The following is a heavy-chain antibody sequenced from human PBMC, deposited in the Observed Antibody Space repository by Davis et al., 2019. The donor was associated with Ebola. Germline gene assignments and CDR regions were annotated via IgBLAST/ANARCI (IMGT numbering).Heavy chain of an antibody. D-gene: IGHD3-3*01. CDR2: MNPNSGNT. J-gene: IGHJ6*02. CDR3: AREPIVGYYDFWSGPDTPRGAYYYYGMDV. CDR1: GYTFTSYD. Sequence: ASVKVSCKASGYTFTSYDINWVRQATGQGLEWMGWMNPNSGNTGYAQKFQGRVTMTRNTSISTAYMELSSLRSEDTAVYYCAREPIVGYYDFWSGPDTPRGAYYYYGMDVWGQGTTVTVSS. V-gene: IGHV1-8*01.